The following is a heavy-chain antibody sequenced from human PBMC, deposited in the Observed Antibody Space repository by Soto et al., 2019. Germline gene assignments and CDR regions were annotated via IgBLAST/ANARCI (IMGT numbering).Heavy chain of an antibody. Sequence: ASVKVSCKASGGTFSSYAISWVRQAPGQGLEWMGGIIPIFGTANYVQKFQGRVTITADKSTSKAYMELSSLRSEDTAVYYCARAIAAAGTYYYGMDVWGQGTTVTVSS. J-gene: IGHJ6*02. V-gene: IGHV1-69*06. D-gene: IGHD6-13*01. CDR3: ARAIAAAGTYYYGMDV. CDR2: IIPIFGTA. CDR1: GGTFSSYA.